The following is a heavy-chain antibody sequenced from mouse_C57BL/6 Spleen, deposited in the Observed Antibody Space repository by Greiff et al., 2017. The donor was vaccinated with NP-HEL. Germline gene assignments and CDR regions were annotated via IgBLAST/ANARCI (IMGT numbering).Heavy chain of an antibody. V-gene: IGHV1-81*01. CDR1: GYTFTSYG. J-gene: IGHJ4*01. CDR3: ARENSNYEGDAMDY. CDR2: IYPRSGNT. Sequence: QVQLQQSGAELARPGASVKLSCKASGYTFTSYGISWVKQRTGQGLEWIGEIYPRSGNTYYNEKFKGKATLTADKSSSTAYMELRSLTSEDSAVYFCARENSNYEGDAMDYWGQGTSVTVSS. D-gene: IGHD2-5*01.